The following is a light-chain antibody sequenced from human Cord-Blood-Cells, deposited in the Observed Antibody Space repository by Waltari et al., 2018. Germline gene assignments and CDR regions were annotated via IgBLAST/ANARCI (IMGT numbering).Light chain of an antibody. CDR3: QAWDSSTVV. CDR2: QDS. V-gene: IGLV3-1*01. CDR1: HLGDKY. Sequence: SYEPTQPPSVSVSPGQTASITCSGVHLGDKYPCWYQQTPGQSPVLVIYQDSKRPSGIPERFSGSNSGNTATLTISGTQAMDEADYYCQAWDSSTVVFGGGTKLTVL. J-gene: IGLJ2*01.